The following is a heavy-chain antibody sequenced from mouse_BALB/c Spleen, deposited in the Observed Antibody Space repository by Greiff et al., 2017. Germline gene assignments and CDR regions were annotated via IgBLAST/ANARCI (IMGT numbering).Heavy chain of an antibody. CDR3: ARPYGSSSMDY. J-gene: IGHJ4*01. CDR1: GYTFTDYN. Sequence: EVKVVESGPELVKPGASVKISCKASGYTFTDYNMHWVKQSHGKSLEWIGYIYPYNGGTGYNQKFKSKATLTVDNSSSTAYMELRSLTSEDSAVYYCARPYGSSSMDYWGQGTSVTVSS. D-gene: IGHD1-1*01. CDR2: IYPYNGGT. V-gene: IGHV1S29*02.